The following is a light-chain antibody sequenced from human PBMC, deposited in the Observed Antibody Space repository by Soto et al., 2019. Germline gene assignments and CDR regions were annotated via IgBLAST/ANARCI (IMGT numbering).Light chain of an antibody. V-gene: IGKV1-5*03. J-gene: IGKJ2*01. Sequence: DIQMTQSPSTLSASIGDRVTITCRPRQRITNWLVWYQQKPGKAPKLLIYKASSLESGVSSRFSGSGSGTEFTLTISSLQPDDVATYYCQQYNSYPYTFGQGTQLAIQ. CDR1: QRITNW. CDR2: KAS. CDR3: QQYNSYPYT.